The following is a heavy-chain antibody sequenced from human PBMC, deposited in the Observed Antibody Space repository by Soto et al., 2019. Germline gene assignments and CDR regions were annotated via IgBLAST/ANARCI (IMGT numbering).Heavy chain of an antibody. CDR1: GFTFSSFG. V-gene: IGHV3-33*01. J-gene: IGHJ6*02. Sequence: GGSLRLSCAASGFTFSSFGMHWVRQAPGKGLEWASLIWYDGSKKSYGDSVKGRFTISRDNSRNTVYLQMNSLRADDTAVYYCARDASYYSLWSGYYPSRNGMDVWGQGTTVTV. D-gene: IGHD3-3*01. CDR2: IWYDGSKK. CDR3: ARDASYYSLWSGYYPSRNGMDV.